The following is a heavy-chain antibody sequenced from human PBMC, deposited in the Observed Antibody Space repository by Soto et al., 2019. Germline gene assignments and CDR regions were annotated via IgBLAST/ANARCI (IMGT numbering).Heavy chain of an antibody. J-gene: IGHJ4*02. CDR2: VYTSGST. CDR1: GGSMSKYY. Sequence: QVQLQESGPGLVKPSETLSLTCNVSGGSMSKYYWSWIRQPAGKGLEWIGRVYTSGSTNYNPSLKSRVTMSIDTSNNHFSLKLNSVTAADTAVYYCARTVEAAYYSDFWGQGTLVTVSS. V-gene: IGHV4-4*07. CDR3: ARTVEAAYYSDF. D-gene: IGHD2-15*01.